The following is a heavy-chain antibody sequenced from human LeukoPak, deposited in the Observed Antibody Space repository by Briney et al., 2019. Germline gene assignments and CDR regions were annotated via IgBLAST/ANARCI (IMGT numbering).Heavy chain of an antibody. CDR2: VYYSGST. CDR3: ARGSGDYDFWSGYRDAVNFDY. V-gene: IGHV4-59*11. CDR1: GGSISSHY. J-gene: IGHJ4*02. D-gene: IGHD3-3*01. Sequence: SETLSLTCTVSGGSISSHYWSWIRQPPGKGLEWIGYVYYSGSTNYNPSLKSRVTISVDTSKNQFSLKLSSVTAADTAVYYCARGSGDYDFWSGYRDAVNFDYWGQGTLVTVSS.